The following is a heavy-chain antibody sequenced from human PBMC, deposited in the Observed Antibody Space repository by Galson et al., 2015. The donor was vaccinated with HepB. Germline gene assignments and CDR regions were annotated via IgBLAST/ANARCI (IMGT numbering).Heavy chain of an antibody. CDR1: GFTFSSYS. J-gene: IGHJ6*03. CDR3: ARDMEGFSYYYYYMDV. CDR2: ISSSSSAI. D-gene: IGHD3-3*01. Sequence: SLRLSCAASGFTFSSYSMNWVRQAPGKGLEWVSYISSSSSAIYYADSVKGRFTISRDNGKSSLYLQMNSLRDEDTAVYYCARDMEGFSYYYYYMDVWGKGTTVTVSS. V-gene: IGHV3-48*02.